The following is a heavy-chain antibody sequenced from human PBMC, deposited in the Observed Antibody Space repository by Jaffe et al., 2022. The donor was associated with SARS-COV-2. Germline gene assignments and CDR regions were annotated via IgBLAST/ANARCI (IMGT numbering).Heavy chain of an antibody. J-gene: IGHJ6*02. CDR2: INHSGST. V-gene: IGHV4-34*01. D-gene: IGHD2-15*01. CDR3: ASLGYCSGGSCYSVTQRPDYGDYENRGRRFDGMDV. Sequence: QVQLQQWGAGLLKPSETLSLTCAVYGGSFSGYYWSWIRQPPGKGLEWIGEINHSGSTNYNPSLKSRVTISVDTSKNQFSLKLSSVTAADTAVYYCASLGYCSGGSCYSVTQRPDYGDYENRGRRFDGMDVWGQGTTVTVSS. CDR1: GGSFSGYY.